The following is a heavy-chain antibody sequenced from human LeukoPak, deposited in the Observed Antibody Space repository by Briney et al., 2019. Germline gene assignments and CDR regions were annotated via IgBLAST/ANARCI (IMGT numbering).Heavy chain of an antibody. CDR2: ISSSSSYI. Sequence: GGSLRLSCAAPGFTFSSYSMTWVRQAPGKGLEWVSSISSSSSYIYYADSVKGRFTISRDNAKNSLYLQMNSLGAEDTAVYYCAREGFGELLPPYFDYWGQGTLVTVSS. CDR3: AREGFGELLPPYFDY. D-gene: IGHD3-10*01. CDR1: GFTFSSYS. V-gene: IGHV3-21*01. J-gene: IGHJ4*02.